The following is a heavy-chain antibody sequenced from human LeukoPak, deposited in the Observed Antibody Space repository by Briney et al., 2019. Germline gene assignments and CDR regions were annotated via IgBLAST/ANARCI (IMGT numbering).Heavy chain of an antibody. J-gene: IGHJ4*02. CDR2: INPTSGDA. CDR3: ARGEYSNGYPYRLDS. CDR1: GYTFTSYG. Sequence: GASVKVSCKASGYTFTSYGISWVRQASGQGPEWMGWINPTSGDASYNQAFQGRVTMTRDTSISTAYMELNRLRSDDTAMYYCARGEYSNGYPYRLDSWGQGTLVTVSS. D-gene: IGHD3-16*01. V-gene: IGHV1-2*02.